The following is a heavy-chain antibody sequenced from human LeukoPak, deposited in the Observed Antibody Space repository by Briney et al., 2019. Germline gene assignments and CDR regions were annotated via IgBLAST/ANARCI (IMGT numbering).Heavy chain of an antibody. Sequence: ASVKVSCKASGYTFTSYYMHWVRQAPGQGLEWMGIINPSGGSTSYAQKFQGRVTMTRDTSTSTVYMELSSLRSEDTAMYYCARGNYDYVWGSYRYISNSYYFDYWGQGTLVTVSS. V-gene: IGHV1-46*01. J-gene: IGHJ4*02. D-gene: IGHD3-16*02. CDR3: ARGNYDYVWGSYRYISNSYYFDY. CDR2: INPSGGST. CDR1: GYTFTSYY.